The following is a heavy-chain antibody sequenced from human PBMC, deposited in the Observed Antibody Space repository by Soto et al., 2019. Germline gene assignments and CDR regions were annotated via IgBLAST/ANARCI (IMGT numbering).Heavy chain of an antibody. CDR1: GFTFSSYW. CDR2: IKQDGSEK. D-gene: IGHD3-3*01. V-gene: IGHV3-7*01. CDR3: ARELTIFGVVIHDY. Sequence: PGGSLRLSCAASGFTFSSYWMSWVRQAPGKGLEWVANIKQDGSEKYYVDSVKGRFTISRDNAKNSLYLQMNSLRAEDTAVYYCARELTIFGVVIHDYWGQGTLVTVSS. J-gene: IGHJ4*02.